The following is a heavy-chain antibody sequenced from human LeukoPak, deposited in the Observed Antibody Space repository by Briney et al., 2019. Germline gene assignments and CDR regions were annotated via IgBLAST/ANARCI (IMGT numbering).Heavy chain of an antibody. CDR2: INPSGGST. CDR3: ARGPNPDSSGYYPDDY. J-gene: IGHJ4*02. V-gene: IGHV1-46*01. Sequence: ASVKVSCKASGYTFTSYYMHWVRQAPGQGLEWMGMINPSGGSTSYAQKFQGRVTMTRDTSTSTVYMELSSLRSEDTAVYYCARGPNPDSSGYYPDDYWGQGTLVTVSS. CDR1: GYTFTSYY. D-gene: IGHD3-22*01.